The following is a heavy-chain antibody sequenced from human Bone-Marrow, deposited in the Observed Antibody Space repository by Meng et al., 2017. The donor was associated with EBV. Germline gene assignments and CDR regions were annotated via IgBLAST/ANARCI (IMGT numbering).Heavy chain of an antibody. CDR2: IDYSGST. V-gene: IGHV4-30-4*01. D-gene: IGHD6-19*01. CDR1: GGSISSGGYH. Sequence: QVQLKESGPGLVQPSQTLSLTCSVSGGSISSGGYHWSWIRQPPGKGLEWIGYIDYSGSTYHNPSLKSRVTTSVDASNNQFSLKLSSVTAADTAVYYCATYEMGGAGKGYWGQGTLVTVSS. CDR3: ATYEMGGAGKGY. J-gene: IGHJ4*02.